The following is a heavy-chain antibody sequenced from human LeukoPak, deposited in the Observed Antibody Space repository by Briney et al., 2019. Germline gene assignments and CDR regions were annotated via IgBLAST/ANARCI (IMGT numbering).Heavy chain of an antibody. CDR2: IYYSGST. CDR1: GGSISSYY. J-gene: IGHJ5*02. D-gene: IGHD6-13*01. CDR3: ARAHTAAAGSEDWFDP. Sequence: SETLSLTCTVSGGSISSYYWSWIRQPPGKGLEWIGYIYYSGSTNYNPSLKSRVTISVDTSKSQFSLKLSSVTAADTAVYYCARAHTAAAGSEDWFDPWGQGTLVTVSS. V-gene: IGHV4-59*01.